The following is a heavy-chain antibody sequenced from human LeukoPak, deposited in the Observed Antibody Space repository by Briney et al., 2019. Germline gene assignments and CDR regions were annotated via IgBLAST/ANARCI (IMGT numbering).Heavy chain of an antibody. D-gene: IGHD5-18*01. CDR3: AKDSSGYSYGRPDAFDI. CDR2: IYTSGST. CDR1: GGSISSYY. Sequence: PSETLSLTCTVSGGSISSYYWSWIRQPAGKGLEWIGRIYTSGSTNYNPSLKSRVTMSVDTSKNQFSLKLSSVTAADTAVYYCAKDSSGYSYGRPDAFDIWGQGTMVTVSS. J-gene: IGHJ3*02. V-gene: IGHV4-4*07.